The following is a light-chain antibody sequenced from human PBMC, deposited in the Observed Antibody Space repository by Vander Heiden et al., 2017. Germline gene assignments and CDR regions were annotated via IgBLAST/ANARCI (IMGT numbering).Light chain of an antibody. Sequence: QTVLTQPPSASATPGQRVTSPCSGSSSTIGSNLVHWYQQLPATPPKLLLYSDNQRPPGVPDRFSGSRSGTSASLAISGLQSEDEADYYCAAWDYSLREVFGSGTKVTVL. CDR3: AAWDYSLREV. CDR2: SDN. J-gene: IGLJ1*01. V-gene: IGLV1-44*01. CDR1: SSTIGSNL.